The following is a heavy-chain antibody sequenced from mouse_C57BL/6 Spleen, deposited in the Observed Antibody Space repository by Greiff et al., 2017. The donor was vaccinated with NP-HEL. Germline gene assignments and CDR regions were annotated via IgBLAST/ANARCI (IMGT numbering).Heavy chain of an antibody. J-gene: IGHJ2*01. V-gene: IGHV3-6*01. CDR1: GYSITSGYY. CDR2: ISYDGSN. D-gene: IGHD2-3*01. CDR3: ARDRGLLLGRYFDY. Sequence: EVQRVESGPGLVKPSQSLSLTCSVTGYSITSGYYWNWIRQFPGNKLEWMGYISYDGSNNYNPSLKNRISITRDTSKNQFFLKLNSVTTEDTATYYCARDRGLLLGRYFDYWGQGTTLTVSS.